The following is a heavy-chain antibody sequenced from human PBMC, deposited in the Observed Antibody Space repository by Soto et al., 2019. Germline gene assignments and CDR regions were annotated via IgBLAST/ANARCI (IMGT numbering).Heavy chain of an antibody. CDR2: IIPVFGRT. V-gene: IGHV1-69*01. CDR3: ARVQQWLVRGYFDD. J-gene: IGHJ4*02. Sequence: QVRLGQSGSEVKKPGSSVKVSCTPSGGTFDNYGFSWVRQAPGQGLEWMGGIIPVFGRTHYAQKFQGRVTISADESTTTTYMELSGLTSDDTGVYFCARVQQWLVRGYFDDWGLGTRVTVSS. CDR1: GGTFDNYG. D-gene: IGHD6-19*01.